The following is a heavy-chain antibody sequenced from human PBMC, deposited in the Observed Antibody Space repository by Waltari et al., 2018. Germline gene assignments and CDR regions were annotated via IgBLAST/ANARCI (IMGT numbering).Heavy chain of an antibody. CDR3: ARGRIMITFGGVIDYDAFDI. V-gene: IGHV1-46*03. D-gene: IGHD3-16*02. CDR2: INPSGGST. Sequence: QVQLVQSGAEVKKPGASVKVSCKASGYTFTSYYMHWVRPAPGPGHEWMGIINPSGGSTSYAQKFQGRVTMTRDTSTSTVYMELSSLRSEDTAVYYCARGRIMITFGGVIDYDAFDIWGQGTMVTVSS. CDR1: GYTFTSYY. J-gene: IGHJ3*02.